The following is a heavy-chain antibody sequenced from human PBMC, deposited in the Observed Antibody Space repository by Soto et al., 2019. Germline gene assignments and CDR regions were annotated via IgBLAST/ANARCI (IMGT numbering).Heavy chain of an antibody. CDR1: GDSISSPNW. CDR3: AREGFDHRPDY. CDR2: MFASGSS. V-gene: IGHV4-4*02. J-gene: IGHJ4*02. Sequence: QVQLQESGPGLVKPSETLSLTCAVSGDSISSPNWWSWYRQPPGKGLELIGEMFASGSSNYNPSLTGPVTISLDTSKNLFSLKLTSLTAADTAIYYCAREGFDHRPDYWGQGIPVTVSS.